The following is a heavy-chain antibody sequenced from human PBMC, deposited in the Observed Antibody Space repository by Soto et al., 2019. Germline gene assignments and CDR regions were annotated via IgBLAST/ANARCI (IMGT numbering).Heavy chain of an antibody. CDR3: ASCSGGSCYRLGDAFDI. D-gene: IGHD2-15*01. J-gene: IGHJ3*02. CDR2: IYHSGST. Sequence: QVQLQESGPGLVKPSGTLSLTCAVSSGSISSSNWWSWVRQPPGKGLEWIGEIYHSGSTNYNPSLKSRVTISADKSKNQFSLKLSSVTAADTAVYYCASCSGGSCYRLGDAFDIWGQGTMVTVSS. CDR1: SGSISSSNW. V-gene: IGHV4-4*02.